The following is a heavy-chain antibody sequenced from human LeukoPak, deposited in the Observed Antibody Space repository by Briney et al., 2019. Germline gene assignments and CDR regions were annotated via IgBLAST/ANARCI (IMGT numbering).Heavy chain of an antibody. D-gene: IGHD3-22*01. CDR3: ARDKRARYYDSSGYYDY. CDR2: ISAYNGNT. CDR1: GGTFSSYA. J-gene: IGHJ4*02. Sequence: ASVKVSCKASGGTFSSYAISWVRQAPGQGLEWMGWISAYNGNTNYAQKLQGRVTMTTDTSTSTAYMELRSLRSDDTAVYYCARDKRARYYDSSGYYDYWGQGTLVTVSS. V-gene: IGHV1-18*01.